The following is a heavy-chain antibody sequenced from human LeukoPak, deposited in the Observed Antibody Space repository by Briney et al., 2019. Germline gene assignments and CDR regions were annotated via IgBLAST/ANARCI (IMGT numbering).Heavy chain of an antibody. V-gene: IGHV3-48*01. D-gene: IGHD2-2*01. CDR3: ARDWDCSSTSCPGDY. CDR2: ISSSSSTI. J-gene: IGHJ4*02. CDR1: GFTFSSYS. Sequence: GGSLRLSCAASGFTFSSYSMNWVRQAPGKGLEWVSYISSSSSTIYYAGSVKGRFTISRDNAKNSLYLQMNSLRAEDTAVYYCARDWDCSSTSCPGDYWGQGTLVTVSS.